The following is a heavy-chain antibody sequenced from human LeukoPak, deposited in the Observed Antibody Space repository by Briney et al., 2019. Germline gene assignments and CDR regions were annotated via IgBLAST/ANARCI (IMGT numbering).Heavy chain of an antibody. J-gene: IGHJ6*02. CDR3: TRHSDTYCSRANCYVENFYGLDV. CDR2: IRSRANSYVT. CDR1: GCTFSGYS. Sequence: AGESLKLSCAASGCTFSGYSRRWVRQASGKGLEWVGRIRSRANSYVTEYAGAVTGSFILSRGDSSNTEYLKMNSLPTEDPAVYSCTRHSDTYCSRANCYVENFYGLDVWGQGTRVTVSS. D-gene: IGHD2-2*01. V-gene: IGHV3-73*01.